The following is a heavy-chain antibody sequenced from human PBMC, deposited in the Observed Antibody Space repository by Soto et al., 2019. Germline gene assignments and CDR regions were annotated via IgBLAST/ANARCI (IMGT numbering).Heavy chain of an antibody. CDR3: VGALTYEVPYYYYGMDV. CDR1: GFSFSTYL. J-gene: IGHJ6*02. Sequence: LRLSCAASGFSFSTYLMSWVRQAPGKGLEWVANIKQGGNEKFYVDSVKGRFTISRDNDKKSPYLQMDSLRVEDTAVYYCVGALTYEVPYYYYGMDVWGQGTTVTVSS. CDR2: IKQGGNEK. V-gene: IGHV3-7*01. D-gene: IGHD3-16*01.